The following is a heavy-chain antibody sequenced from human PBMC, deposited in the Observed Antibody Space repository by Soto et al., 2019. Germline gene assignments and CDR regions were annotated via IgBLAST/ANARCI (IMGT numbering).Heavy chain of an antibody. D-gene: IGHD4-4*01. Sequence: QVQLQESGPGLVKPSQTLSLTCTVSAGSISSGTYYWNWIRQHPGKGLEWIGYMYSSGTSYYNPSLQSRLTISGDTSKNQFSLKLSSVTVAETAVYYCARGNDFRTGWFDPWGQGIMVTVSS. CDR2: MYSSGTS. V-gene: IGHV4-31*03. J-gene: IGHJ5*02. CDR3: ARGNDFRTGWFDP. CDR1: AGSISSGTYY.